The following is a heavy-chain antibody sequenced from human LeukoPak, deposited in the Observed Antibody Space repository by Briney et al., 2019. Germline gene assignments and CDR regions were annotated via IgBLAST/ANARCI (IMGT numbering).Heavy chain of an antibody. CDR2: FDPEDGET. D-gene: IGHD3-10*01. CDR1: GYTLTELS. CDR3: ATESSFLRGVIRDLNWFDP. V-gene: IGHV1-24*01. Sequence: ASVKVSCKVSGYTLTELSMHWVRQAPGKGLEWMGGFDPEDGETIYAQKFRGRVTMTEDTSTDTAYMELSSLRSEDTAVYYCATESSFLRGVIRDLNWFDPWGQGTLVTVSS. J-gene: IGHJ5*02.